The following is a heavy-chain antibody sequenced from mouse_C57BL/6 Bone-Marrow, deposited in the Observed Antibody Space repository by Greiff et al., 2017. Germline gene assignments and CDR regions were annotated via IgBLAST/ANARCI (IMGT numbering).Heavy chain of an antibody. CDR2: IDPNSGGT. CDR3: APVSTPYWYFDV. CDR1: GYNFTSYW. J-gene: IGHJ1*03. D-gene: IGHD5-1*01. Sequence: VQLVESGAELVKPGASVKLSCKASGYNFTSYWMHWVKQRPGRGLEWIGRIDPNSGGTKYNEKFKSKATLTVDKPSSTAYLQLSSLTSEDSAVYYCAPVSTPYWYFDVWGTGTTVTVSS. V-gene: IGHV1-72*01.